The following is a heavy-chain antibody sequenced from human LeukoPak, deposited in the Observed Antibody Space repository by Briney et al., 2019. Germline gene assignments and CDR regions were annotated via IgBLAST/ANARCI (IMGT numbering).Heavy chain of an antibody. CDR1: GGSFSGYY. D-gene: IGHD3-3*01. Sequence: SETLSLTCAVYGGSFSGYYWSWIRQPPGKGLEWIGEINHSGSTNYNPSLKSRVTISVDTSRNQFSLKLSSVTAADTAVYYCARDGDFIIPLMKNNWFDPWGQGTLVTVSS. CDR2: INHSGST. CDR3: ARDGDFIIPLMKNNWFDP. J-gene: IGHJ5*02. V-gene: IGHV4-34*01.